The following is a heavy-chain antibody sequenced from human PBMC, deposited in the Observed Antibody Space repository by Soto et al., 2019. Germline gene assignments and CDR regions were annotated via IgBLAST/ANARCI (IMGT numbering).Heavy chain of an antibody. J-gene: IGHJ4*02. CDR2: ISSSSSYT. D-gene: IGHD2-15*01. CDR1: GFTFSDYY. V-gene: IGHV3-11*06. Sequence: PGGSLRLSCAASGFTFSDYYMSWIRQAPGKGLEWVSYISSSSSYTNYADSVKGRFTISRDNAKNSLYLQMNSLRAEDTAVYYCARVGGCSGGSCYPDYWGQGTLVTVSS. CDR3: ARVGGCSGGSCYPDY.